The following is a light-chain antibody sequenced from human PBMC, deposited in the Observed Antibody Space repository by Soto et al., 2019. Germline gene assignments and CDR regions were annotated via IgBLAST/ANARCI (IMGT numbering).Light chain of an antibody. V-gene: IGLV1-40*01. J-gene: IGLJ2*01. CDR1: SSNIGAGYD. Sequence: QSVLTQPPSVSGAPWQRVTISCTGSSSNIGAGYDVHWYQQLPGTAPKLLIYGNSNRPSGVPDRFSGSKSGTSASLAITGLQAEDEADYYCQSYDSSLSGTVVFGGGTQLTVL. CDR2: GNS. CDR3: QSYDSSLSGTVV.